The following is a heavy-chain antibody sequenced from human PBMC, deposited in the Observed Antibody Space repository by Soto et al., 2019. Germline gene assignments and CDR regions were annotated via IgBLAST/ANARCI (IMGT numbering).Heavy chain of an antibody. CDR2: IIPIFGTA. CDR1: GGTFSSYA. D-gene: IGHD3-3*01. CDR3: ARDPRPIFGVVINGMDV. Sequence: SVKGSCKASGGTFSSYAISWVRQAPGQGLEWMGGIIPIFGTANYAQKFQGRVTITADESTSTAYMELSSLRSEDTAVYYCARDPRPIFGVVINGMDVWGQGTTVTVSS. V-gene: IGHV1-69*13. J-gene: IGHJ6*02.